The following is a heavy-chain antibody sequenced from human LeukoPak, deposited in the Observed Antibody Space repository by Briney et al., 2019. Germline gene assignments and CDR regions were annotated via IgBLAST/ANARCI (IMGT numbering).Heavy chain of an antibody. CDR2: ISTSGSTR. CDR3: ARGGSYLSAFDI. Sequence: PGGSLRLSCAASGFTFNDYYMSWIRQAPGKGLEWVSHISTSGSTRYYADSVKGRFTISRDNAKNSLYLQMNSLGAEDTAVYYCARGGSYLSAFDIWGQGTMVTVSS. J-gene: IGHJ3*02. CDR1: GFTFNDYY. D-gene: IGHD1-26*01. V-gene: IGHV3-11*01.